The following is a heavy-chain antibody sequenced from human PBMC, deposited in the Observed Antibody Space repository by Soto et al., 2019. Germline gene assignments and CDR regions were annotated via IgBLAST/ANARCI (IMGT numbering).Heavy chain of an antibody. CDR1: GDSVSSSSYY. J-gene: IGHJ4*02. V-gene: IGHV4-39*01. Sequence: PSETLSLTCTVSGDSVSSSSYYWGGIRQPPGKGLEWIGNIFYSGSTYYNPSLKSRVTISVDTSKNQFSLKLSSVTAADTAVYYYARRITTGRFDYWGQGTLVTVSS. CDR2: IFYSGST. CDR3: ARRITTGRFDY. D-gene: IGHD3-3*01.